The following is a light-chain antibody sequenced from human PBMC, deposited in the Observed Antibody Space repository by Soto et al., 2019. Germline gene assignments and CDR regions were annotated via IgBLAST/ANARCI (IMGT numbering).Light chain of an antibody. CDR3: ETWDTSLSADRV. CDR2: ETN. CDR1: SSNIGNNY. J-gene: IGLJ1*01. Sequence: QSVLTQPPSVSAAPGQTVTLSCSGSSSNIGNNYVSWYQHLPGAAPKLLIYETNRRPAGIPDRFSGSKSGTSATLAITGLQTADEADYYCETWDTSLSADRVFGPGTKVTVL. V-gene: IGLV1-51*02.